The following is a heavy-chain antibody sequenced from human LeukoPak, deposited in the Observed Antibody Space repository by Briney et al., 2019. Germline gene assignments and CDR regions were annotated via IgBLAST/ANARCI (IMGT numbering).Heavy chain of an antibody. J-gene: IGHJ3*02. Sequence: ASVKVSCKSSGYTFTGYHMHWVRQAPGQGLDWMGWINPNSGGTNYAQKFQGRVTMTRDTSISTAYMELSRLRSDDTAVYYCARMPNWDHDAFDIWGQGTMVTVSS. D-gene: IGHD7-27*01. CDR2: INPNSGGT. CDR1: GYTFTGYH. CDR3: ARMPNWDHDAFDI. V-gene: IGHV1-2*02.